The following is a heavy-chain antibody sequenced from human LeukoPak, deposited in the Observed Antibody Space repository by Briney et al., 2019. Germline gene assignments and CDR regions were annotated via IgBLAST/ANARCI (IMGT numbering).Heavy chain of an antibody. J-gene: IGHJ3*02. CDR2: IYYSEGA. V-gene: IGHV4-39*07. CDR1: GDSLRKSTFY. Sequence: SGPTLVEPSETLSLTCTVSGDSLRKSTFYWVWIRQPPGKGLEWIGSIYYSEGADYNPSLQSRVTISVDTSKNQFSLKLSSVTAADTAVYYCATFGESESDAFDIWGQGTMVTVSS. D-gene: IGHD3-10*01. CDR3: ATFGESESDAFDI.